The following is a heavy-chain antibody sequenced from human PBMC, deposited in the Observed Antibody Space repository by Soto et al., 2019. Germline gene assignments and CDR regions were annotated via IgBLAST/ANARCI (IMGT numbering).Heavy chain of an antibody. CDR1: GGSISSSSYY. Sequence: QLQLQESGPGLVKPSETLSLTCTVSGGSISSSSYYWGWIRQPPGKGLEWIGSIYYSGSTYYNPSLKSRVTISVDTSKHQFSLKLSSVTAADTAVYYCARVAKNSSGWYGILYNWFDPWGQGTLVTVSS. V-gene: IGHV4-39*01. D-gene: IGHD6-19*01. CDR2: IYYSGST. J-gene: IGHJ5*02. CDR3: ARVAKNSSGWYGILYNWFDP.